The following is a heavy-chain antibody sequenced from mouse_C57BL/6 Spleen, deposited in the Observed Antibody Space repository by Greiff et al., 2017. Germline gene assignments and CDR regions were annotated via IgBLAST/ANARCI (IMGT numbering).Heavy chain of an antibody. V-gene: IGHV5-6*01. CDR2: ISNGGSYT. Sequence: EVMLVESGGDLVQPGGSLKLSCAASGFTFSSYCMSWVRQTPDKRLEWVATISNGGSYTYSPDSLQGRFTISRDSAKNTRYLQLSSLKSEDTAMYYCARQESNYEFDDWGKGTTLTVSS. D-gene: IGHD2-5*01. CDR3: ARQESNYEFDD. J-gene: IGHJ2*01. CDR1: GFTFSSYC.